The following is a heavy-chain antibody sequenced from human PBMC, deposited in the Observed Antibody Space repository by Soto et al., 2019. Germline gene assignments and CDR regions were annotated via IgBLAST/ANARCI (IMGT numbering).Heavy chain of an antibody. Sequence: EVQLVESGGGLVKPGESLRLSCVASGFTFSDAWMTWVRQASGKGLEWVGRIISKTDGGTTDYAAPVKGRFSISRDDSKNMLYRQMNSLKTEDTGLDDCTTDYYFGSGNGDYWGQGALVTVSS. D-gene: IGHD3-10*01. J-gene: IGHJ4*02. CDR2: IISKTDGGTT. CDR3: TTDYYFGSGNGDY. CDR1: GFTFSDAW. V-gene: IGHV3-15*01.